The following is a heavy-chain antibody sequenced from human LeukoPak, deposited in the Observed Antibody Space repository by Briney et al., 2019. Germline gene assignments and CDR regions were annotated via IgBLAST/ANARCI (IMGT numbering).Heavy chain of an antibody. V-gene: IGHV4-30-4*01. CDR3: ARTMVRGVGHYYYYGMDV. CDR1: GGSISSGDYY. J-gene: IGHJ6*04. D-gene: IGHD3-10*01. Sequence: SETLSLTCTVSGGSISSGDYYWSWIRQPPGKGLEWIGYIYYSGSTYYNPSLKSRVTISVDTSKNQFSLKLSSVTAADTAVYYCARTMVRGVGHYYYYGMDVWGKGTTVTVSS. CDR2: IYYSGST.